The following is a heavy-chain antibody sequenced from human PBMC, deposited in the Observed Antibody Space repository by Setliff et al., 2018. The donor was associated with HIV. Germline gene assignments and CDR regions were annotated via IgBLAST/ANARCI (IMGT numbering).Heavy chain of an antibody. Sequence: ASVKVSCKASGYTFTSYDINWVRQATGQGLEWMGWMNPNSGNTGYAQKFQGRVTITRNTSISTAYMELSSLRSEDTAVYYCARGREITFGGVTWFDPWGQGTLVTVSS. D-gene: IGHD3-16*01. CDR2: MNPNSGNT. V-gene: IGHV1-8*03. J-gene: IGHJ5*02. CDR1: GYTFTSYD. CDR3: ARGREITFGGVTWFDP.